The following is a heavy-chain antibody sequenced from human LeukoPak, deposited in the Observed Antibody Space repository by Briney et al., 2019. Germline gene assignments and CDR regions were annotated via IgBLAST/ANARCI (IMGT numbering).Heavy chain of an antibody. CDR3: ARYNYP. Sequence: PSETLSLTCTVSGGSISSYYWSWIRQPPGKGLEWIGYIYYSGSTNYNPSLKSRVTISVDTSKNQFSLKLSSVTAEDTAVYYCARYNYPWGQGTLVTVSS. CDR1: GGSISSYY. J-gene: IGHJ5*02. D-gene: IGHD1-14*01. V-gene: IGHV4-59*08. CDR2: IYYSGST.